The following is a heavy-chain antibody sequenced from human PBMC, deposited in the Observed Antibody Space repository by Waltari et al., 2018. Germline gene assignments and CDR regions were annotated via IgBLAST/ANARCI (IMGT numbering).Heavy chain of an antibody. CDR1: GYTFTGYY. CDR2: INPNSGGT. J-gene: IGHJ2*01. CDR3: ARTRAVAAPDL. V-gene: IGHV1-2*02. Sequence: QVQLVQSGAEVKKPGASVKVSCKASGYTFTGYYMHWVRQAPGQGLEWRGWINPNSGGTNYARKFQGRVTMTRDTSISTAYMELSRLRSDDTAVYYCARTRAVAAPDLWGRGTLVTVSS. D-gene: IGHD6-19*01.